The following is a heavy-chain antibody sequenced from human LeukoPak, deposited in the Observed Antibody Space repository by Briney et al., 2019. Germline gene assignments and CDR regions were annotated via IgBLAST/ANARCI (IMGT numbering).Heavy chain of an antibody. V-gene: IGHV3-23*01. CDR3: AKGSYYDSSGSFYFDY. D-gene: IGHD3-22*01. CDR1: GFAFSSYA. Sequence: GGSLRLSCAASGFAFSSYAMSWVRQAPGKGLEWVSGISGSGDNTYYADSVKGRFTISRDNSKNTLYVQVNSLGTEDTAAYYCAKGSYYDSSGSFYFDYWGQGTLSPSPQ. J-gene: IGHJ4*02. CDR2: ISGSGDNT.